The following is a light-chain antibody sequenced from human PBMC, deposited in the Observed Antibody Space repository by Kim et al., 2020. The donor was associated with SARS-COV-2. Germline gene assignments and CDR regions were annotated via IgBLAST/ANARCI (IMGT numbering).Light chain of an antibody. J-gene: IGLJ2*01. CDR2: QDS. Sequence: SYELTQQPSVSVSPGQTASITCSGDKLGDKYACWYQQKPGQSPVLVIYQDSKRPSGIPERFSGSNSGNTATLTISGTQAMDEADYYCQAWDSSTYVLFGGGTQPTVL. V-gene: IGLV3-1*01. CDR1: KLGDKY. CDR3: QAWDSSTYVL.